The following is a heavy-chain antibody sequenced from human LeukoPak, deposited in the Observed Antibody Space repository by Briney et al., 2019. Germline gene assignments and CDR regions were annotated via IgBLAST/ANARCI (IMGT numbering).Heavy chain of an antibody. D-gene: IGHD7-27*01. CDR1: GGSISSYY. J-gene: IGHJ6*02. Sequence: SETLSLTCTVSGGSISSYYWSWIRQPPGKGLEWFGNIYYSGSTNYNPSLKSRVTISVDTSKNQFSLKLSSVTAADTAVYYCAKVWGSGGDYYYGMDVWGQGTSVTVSS. CDR2: IYYSGST. V-gene: IGHV4-59*01. CDR3: AKVWGSGGDYYYGMDV.